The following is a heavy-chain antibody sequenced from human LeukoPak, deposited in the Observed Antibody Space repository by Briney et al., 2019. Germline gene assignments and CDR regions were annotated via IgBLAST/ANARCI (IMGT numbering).Heavy chain of an antibody. D-gene: IGHD2-2*01. CDR2: INPSGGST. J-gene: IGHJ5*02. CDR1: GYTFTSYY. V-gene: IGHV1-46*01. CDR3: ARGGVYCSSTSCEDWFDP. Sequence: ASVKVSCKASGYTFTSYYMHWVRQAPGQGLEWMGIINPSGGSTSYAQKFQGRVSMTRDMSTSTVYMELSSLRSEDTAAYYCARGGVYCSSTSCEDWFDPWGQGTLVTVSS.